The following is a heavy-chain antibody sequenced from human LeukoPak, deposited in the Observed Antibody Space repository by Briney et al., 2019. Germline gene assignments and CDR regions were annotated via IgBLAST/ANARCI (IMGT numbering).Heavy chain of an antibody. CDR3: ARGVKVPAALHAFDI. D-gene: IGHD2-2*01. J-gene: IGHJ3*02. Sequence: GGSLRLSCAASGFTFSSYAMHWVRQAPGKGLEYVSAISSNGGSTYYANSVKGRFTISRDNSKNTLYLQMGSLRAEDMAVYYCARGVKVPAALHAFDIWGQGTMVTVSS. V-gene: IGHV3-64*01. CDR2: ISSNGGST. CDR1: GFTFSSYA.